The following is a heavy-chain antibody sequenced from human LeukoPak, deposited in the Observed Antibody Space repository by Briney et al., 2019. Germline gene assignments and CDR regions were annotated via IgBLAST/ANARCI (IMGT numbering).Heavy chain of an antibody. CDR2: ISSSSSYI. Sequence: TGGSLRLCCAASGFTFSTYTINWVRQAPGKGLEWVSSISSSSSYIYYADSVKGRFTISRDNAKNSLYLQMNSLRAEDTAVYHCARDRLLEYRDYYYYYYMDDWGKGTTVTVSS. D-gene: IGHD2-2*01. J-gene: IGHJ6*03. CDR1: GFTFSTYT. CDR3: ARDRLLEYRDYYYYYYMDD. V-gene: IGHV3-21*01.